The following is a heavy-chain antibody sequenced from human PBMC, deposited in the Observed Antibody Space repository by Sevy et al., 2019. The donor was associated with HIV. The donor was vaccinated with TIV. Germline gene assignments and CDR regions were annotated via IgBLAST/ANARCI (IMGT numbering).Heavy chain of an antibody. Sequence: GESLKISCVASGFSFSSYGMHWVRQAPGKGLEWMSYIQYDGSNKDYADSVKGRFTISRDNSKNTLYLQMNSLRVEDTAGFYCVKEGGGGGGDHWGQGTLVTVSS. V-gene: IGHV3-30*02. CDR1: GFSFSSYG. CDR3: VKEGGGGGGDH. J-gene: IGHJ4*02. CDR2: IQYDGSNK. D-gene: IGHD3-16*01.